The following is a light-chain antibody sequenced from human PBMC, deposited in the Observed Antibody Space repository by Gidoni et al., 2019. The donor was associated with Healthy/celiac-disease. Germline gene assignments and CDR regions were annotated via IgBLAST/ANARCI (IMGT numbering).Light chain of an antibody. V-gene: IGLV1-40*01. J-gene: IGLJ2*01. Sequence: HSVLTQPPSVSGAPGQRVTISCTGSSSNIGAGYDVHWYQQLPGTAPKLLIYGNSNRPSGVPDRFSGAKSGTSASLAITGLQAEDEADYYCQSYDSSLSGSGVFGGGTKLTVL. CDR1: SSNIGAGYD. CDR2: GNS. CDR3: QSYDSSLSGSGV.